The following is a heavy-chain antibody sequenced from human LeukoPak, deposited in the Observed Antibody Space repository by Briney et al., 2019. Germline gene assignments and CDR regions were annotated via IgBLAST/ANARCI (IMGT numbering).Heavy chain of an antibody. V-gene: IGHV4-59*01. Sequence: SETLSLTCTVSGGSISSYSWSWIRQPPGKGLEWIGYIYYSGSTNYNPSLKSRVTISVDTSKNQFSLKLSSVTAADTAVYYCARDKADYDILTGFYYYYGMDVWGQGTTVTVSS. CDR1: GGSISSYS. D-gene: IGHD3-9*01. J-gene: IGHJ6*02. CDR2: IYYSGST. CDR3: ARDKADYDILTGFYYYYGMDV.